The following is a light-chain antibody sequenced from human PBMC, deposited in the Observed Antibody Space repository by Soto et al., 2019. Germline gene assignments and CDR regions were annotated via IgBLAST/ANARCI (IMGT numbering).Light chain of an antibody. Sequence: EIVXXQSPGTXXLSPGERATXXXXASQXVXXSYLAWYQQKPGQAPRLLIYGASSRATGIPDRFSGSGSGTDFTLTISRLEPEDFAVYYCQQYGSSPSITFGQGTRLEIK. V-gene: IGKV3-20*01. CDR3: QQYGSSPSIT. CDR2: GAS. CDR1: QXVXXSY. J-gene: IGKJ5*01.